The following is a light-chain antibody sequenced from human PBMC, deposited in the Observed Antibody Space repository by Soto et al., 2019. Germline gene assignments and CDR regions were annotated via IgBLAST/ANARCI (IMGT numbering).Light chain of an antibody. J-gene: IGKJ1*01. CDR2: KAS. Sequence: DIQMTQSPSTLSASVGDRVIITCRASQTISTWLAWYQHKPGTAPKLLIYKASSLEGGVPSRLSDSGSGTEFTLTISTLQPDDFATYYCQQYSSYSRTFGQGTKV. V-gene: IGKV1-5*03. CDR3: QQYSSYSRT. CDR1: QTISTW.